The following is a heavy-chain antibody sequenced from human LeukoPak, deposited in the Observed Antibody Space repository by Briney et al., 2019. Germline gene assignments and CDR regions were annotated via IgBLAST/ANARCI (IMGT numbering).Heavy chain of an antibody. J-gene: IGHJ4*02. Sequence: PGGSLRLSCAASGFSFSSYAMHWVRQDPGKGLEWVAVISYDGHIKYYADSVKGRFTISRDNSKNTLYLQMNSLRAEDTAVYYCAKSVAVAGTRGYFDYWGQGTLVTVSS. CDR3: AKSVAVAGTRGYFDY. CDR1: GFSFSSYA. D-gene: IGHD6-19*01. CDR2: ISYDGHIK. V-gene: IGHV3-30*18.